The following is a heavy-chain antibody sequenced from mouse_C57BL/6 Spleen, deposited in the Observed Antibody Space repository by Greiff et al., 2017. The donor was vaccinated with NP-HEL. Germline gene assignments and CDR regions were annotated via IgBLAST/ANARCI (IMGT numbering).Heavy chain of an antibody. CDR2: IYPGDGDT. D-gene: IGHD2-2*01. CDR1: GYAFSSYW. Sequence: QVQLQQSGAELVKPGASVKISCKASGYAFSSYWMNWVKQRPGKGLEWIGQIYPGDGDTNYNGKFKGKATLTADKSSSTAYMQLSSLTSEDSAVYFCASIYYGYDEGAYWGQGTTLTVSS. J-gene: IGHJ2*01. V-gene: IGHV1-80*01. CDR3: ASIYYGYDEGAY.